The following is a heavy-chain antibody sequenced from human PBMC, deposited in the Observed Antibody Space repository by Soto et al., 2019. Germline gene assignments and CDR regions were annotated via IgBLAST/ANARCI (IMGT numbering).Heavy chain of an antibody. D-gene: IGHD3-9*01. CDR3: ATMEIRYFGWLY. J-gene: IGHJ4*02. Sequence: ASVKVSCKISGHTLNELSMHWVRQAPGKGLEWEGGFDPEDGEILYGQKFQGRVNMTEDTSTETAYMELSSLRVDDTAVYYCATMEIRYFGWLYWGQGTLVTVSS. CDR1: GHTLNELS. V-gene: IGHV1-24*01. CDR2: FDPEDGEI.